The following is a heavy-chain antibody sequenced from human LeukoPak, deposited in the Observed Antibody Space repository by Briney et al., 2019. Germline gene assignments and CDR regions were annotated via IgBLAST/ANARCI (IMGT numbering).Heavy chain of an antibody. CDR2: IYYSGST. D-gene: IGHD6-13*01. CDR3: ARQAAAADPFDY. J-gene: IGHJ4*02. Sequence: SETLSLTCTVSGGSISSYYWSWIRQPPGKGLEWIGYIYYSGSTNYNPSLKSRVTISVDTSKNQFSLKLSSVTAADTAVYYCARQAAAADPFDYWGQGTLATVSS. CDR1: GGSISSYY. V-gene: IGHV4-59*01.